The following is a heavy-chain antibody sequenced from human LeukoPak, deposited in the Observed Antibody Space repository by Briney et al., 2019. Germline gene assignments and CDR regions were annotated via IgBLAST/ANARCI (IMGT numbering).Heavy chain of an antibody. J-gene: IGHJ3*01. CDR1: GGSFNYY. Sequence: SETLSLTCAAYGGSFNYYWSWIRQPPGKGLEWIGEINDTGITKYNPSLKSRVSISVDTSKNQFSLKLTSVTAADTAIYYCAKSLYCGDDCFWGPGTMVTVSS. CDR3: AKSLYCGDDCF. D-gene: IGHD2-21*02. V-gene: IGHV4-34*01. CDR2: INDTGIT.